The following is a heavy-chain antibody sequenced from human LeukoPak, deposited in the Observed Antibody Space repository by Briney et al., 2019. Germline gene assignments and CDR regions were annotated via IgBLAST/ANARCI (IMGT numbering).Heavy chain of an antibody. J-gene: IGHJ4*02. CDR1: GFTFSGSA. D-gene: IGHD1-26*01. V-gene: IGHV3-73*01. CDR3: TSRPGNLVGATMTSVDY. CDR2: IRSKANSYAT. Sequence: GGSLRLSCAASGFTFSGSAMHWVRQASGKGLEWVGRIRSKANSYATAYAASVKGRFTISRDDSKNTAYLQMNSLKTEDTAVYYRTSRPGNLVGATMTSVDYWGQGTLVTVSS.